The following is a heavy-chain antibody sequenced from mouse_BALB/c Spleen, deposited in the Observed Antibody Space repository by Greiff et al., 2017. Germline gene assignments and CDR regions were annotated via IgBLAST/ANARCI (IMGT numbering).Heavy chain of an antibody. CDR1: GFTFSSYG. V-gene: IGHV5-6-3*01. CDR3: ASGSSWFAY. D-gene: IGHD1-1*01. J-gene: IGHJ3*01. CDR2: INSNGGST. Sequence: DVHLVESGGGLVQPGGSLKLSCAASGFTFSSYGMSWVRQTPDKRLELVATINSNGGSTYYPDSVKGRFTISRDNAKNTLYLQMSSLKSEDTAMYYCASGSSWFAYWGQGTLVTVSA.